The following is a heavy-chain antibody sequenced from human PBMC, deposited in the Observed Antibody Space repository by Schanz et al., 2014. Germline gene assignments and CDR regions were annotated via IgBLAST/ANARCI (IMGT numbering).Heavy chain of an antibody. CDR3: GAACDRRGYCFDS. CDR1: GYTFTSYD. J-gene: IGHJ4*02. D-gene: IGHD2-15*01. Sequence: QVQLIQSGAEVKKPGASVKVSCTASGYTFTSYDINWVRQAPGQGLEWMGIVNPSVRGTHFAREFQGRVTVTSDTSPSPVNMGLRGLRAEDTAVYYCGAACDRRGYCFDSWGQGTLVTDSS. CDR2: VNPSVRGT. V-gene: IGHV1-46*01.